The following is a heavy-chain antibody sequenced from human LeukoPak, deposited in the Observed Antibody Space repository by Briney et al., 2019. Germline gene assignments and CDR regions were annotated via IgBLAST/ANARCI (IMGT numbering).Heavy chain of an antibody. Sequence: GGSLRLSCAASGFTLSSYWMSWVRQAPGMGREWVAFIRYEGGNKSYADSVKGRFTISRDNSKNELCLQMNSLRAEDTAVYYCAKDRASGIVVVTAIWDYWGQGTLVTVSS. CDR1: GFTLSSYW. D-gene: IGHD2-21*02. V-gene: IGHV3-30*02. CDR3: AKDRASGIVVVTAIWDY. CDR2: IRYEGGNK. J-gene: IGHJ4*02.